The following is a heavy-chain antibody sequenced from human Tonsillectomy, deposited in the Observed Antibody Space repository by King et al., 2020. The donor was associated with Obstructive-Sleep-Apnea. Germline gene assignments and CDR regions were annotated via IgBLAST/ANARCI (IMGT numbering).Heavy chain of an antibody. V-gene: IGHV1-2*04. CDR1: GYTFTDNY. J-gene: IGHJ3*01. Sequence: QLVQSGAEVKKPGASVKVSCKASGYTFTDNYMHWVRQAPGQGPEWMGWINPNSGGTNCAQKFQGWVTMTRDTSISTAYMEVGRLRSDDTAVYYCAREMGPAGTREAFDLWGQGTMVTVSS. CDR3: AREMGPAGTREAFDL. CDR2: INPNSGGT. D-gene: IGHD6-13*01.